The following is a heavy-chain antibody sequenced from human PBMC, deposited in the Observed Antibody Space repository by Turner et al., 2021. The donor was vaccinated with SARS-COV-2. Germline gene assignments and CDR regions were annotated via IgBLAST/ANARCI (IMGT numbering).Heavy chain of an antibody. D-gene: IGHD6-19*01. V-gene: IGHV4-39*01. J-gene: IGHJ4*02. CDR2: FFYSGST. Sequence: QLQLQESGPGLVKPSETLSLTRTVSSGSISSSAYYWGWIRQPPGKGLEWIGSFFYSGSTYYSPSLKSRITISVDTSKNQFSLNLSSVTAADTAVYYCARQVSILGRWLAPFDSWGQGTLVTVSS. CDR1: SGSISSSAYY. CDR3: ARQVSILGRWLAPFDS.